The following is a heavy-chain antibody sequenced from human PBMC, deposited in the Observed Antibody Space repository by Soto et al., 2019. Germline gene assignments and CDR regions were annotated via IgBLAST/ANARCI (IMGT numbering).Heavy chain of an antibody. J-gene: IGHJ6*02. CDR3: ARVHSSFYYYYGMDV. Sequence: ASVKVSCKASGGTFSSYRINWVRQAPGQGLEWMGWISAYNGNTNYAQKLQGRVTMTTDTSTSTAYMELRSLRSDDTAVYYCARVHSSFYYYYGMDVWGQGTTVTSP. CDR1: GGTFSSYR. D-gene: IGHD6-6*01. V-gene: IGHV1-18*01. CDR2: ISAYNGNT.